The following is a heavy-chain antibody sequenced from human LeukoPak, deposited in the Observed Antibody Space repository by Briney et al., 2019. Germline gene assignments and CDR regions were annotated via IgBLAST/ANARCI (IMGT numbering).Heavy chain of an antibody. Sequence: SETLSLTCAVYGGSFSGYYWSWIRQPPGKGLEWIGEINHSGSTNYNPSLKSRVTISVDTSKNQFSLKLSSVTAADTAVYYCARDRGAVTTRPHYYYYGMDVWGQGTTVTVSS. CDR2: INHSGST. D-gene: IGHD4-11*01. CDR3: ARDRGAVTTRPHYYYYGMDV. V-gene: IGHV4-34*01. J-gene: IGHJ6*02. CDR1: GGSFSGYY.